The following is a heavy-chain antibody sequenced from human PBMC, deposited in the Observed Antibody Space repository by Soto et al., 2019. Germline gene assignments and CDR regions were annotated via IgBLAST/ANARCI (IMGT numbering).Heavy chain of an antibody. CDR1: GFTFSSYS. Sequence: EVQLVESGGGLVKPGGSLRLSCAASGFTFSSYSMNWVRQAPGKGLEWVSSISSSSSYIYYADSVKGRFTISRDNAKNSLYLQMNSLRAEDTAVYYWARSPSMTTVSLDYWGQGTLVTVSS. V-gene: IGHV3-21*01. CDR2: ISSSSSYI. D-gene: IGHD4-17*01. J-gene: IGHJ4*02. CDR3: ARSPSMTTVSLDY.